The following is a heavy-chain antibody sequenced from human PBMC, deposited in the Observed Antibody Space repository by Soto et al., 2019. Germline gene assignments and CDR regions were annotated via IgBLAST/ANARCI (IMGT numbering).Heavy chain of an antibody. CDR2: IYWDDDK. D-gene: IGHD6-13*01. CDR3: AHQPTRIAAAGPGLFDY. CDR1: GFSLSTSGVG. V-gene: IGHV2-5*02. J-gene: IGHJ4*02. Sequence: SGPTLVNPTQTLTLTCTFSGFSLSTSGVGVGWIRQPPGKALEWLALIYWDDDKRYSPSLKSRLTITKDTSKNQVVLTMTNMDPVDTATYYWAHQPTRIAAAGPGLFDYWGQGTLVTVSS.